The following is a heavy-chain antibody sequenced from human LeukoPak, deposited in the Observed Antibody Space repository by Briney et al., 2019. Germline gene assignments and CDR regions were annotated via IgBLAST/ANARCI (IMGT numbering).Heavy chain of an antibody. CDR1: GFTFSSYT. Sequence: GGSLRLSCAASGFTFSSYTMHWIRQAPRKGLEWVSTISGDGTETFYADSVKGRFTISRDNSKNRHYLQMSSLRAEDTGIYYCAKGGHYSFFDYWGQGTLVTVSS. D-gene: IGHD4-11*01. V-gene: IGHV3-23*01. CDR2: ISGDGTET. CDR3: AKGGHYSFFDY. J-gene: IGHJ4*02.